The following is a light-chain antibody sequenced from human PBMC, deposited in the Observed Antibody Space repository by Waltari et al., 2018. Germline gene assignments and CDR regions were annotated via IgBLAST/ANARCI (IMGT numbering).Light chain of an antibody. Sequence: DIRMTQSPSSLSASVGDSVTITCRASQSITTYLNWYQQKPGKAPKLLIYAACSLHSGVPSRFSGSGSGTDFTLTISSLQPEDFATYYCQQSYSTPQTFGQGTKVEIK. CDR3: QQSYSTPQT. J-gene: IGKJ1*01. CDR2: AAC. CDR1: QSITTY. V-gene: IGKV1-39*01.